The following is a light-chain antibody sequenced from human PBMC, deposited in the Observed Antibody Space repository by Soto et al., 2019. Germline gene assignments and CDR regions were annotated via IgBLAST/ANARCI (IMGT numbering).Light chain of an antibody. V-gene: IGKV3-20*01. CDR3: QQYGSSPGT. J-gene: IGKJ1*01. Sequence: EVVLTQSPGPLSLSQGERAPSPSRPIQSVSSSTYLAWYQQKPGQAPRLLIYGASSRATGIPDRFSGSGSGTDFTLTISRLEPEDFAVYYCQQYGSSPGTFGQGTKVDIK. CDR1: QSVSSSTY. CDR2: GAS.